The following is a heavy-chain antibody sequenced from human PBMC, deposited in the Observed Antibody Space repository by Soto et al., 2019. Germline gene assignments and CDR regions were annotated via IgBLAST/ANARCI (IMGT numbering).Heavy chain of an antibody. D-gene: IGHD2-2*02. V-gene: IGHV3-21*01. Sequence: PWGSLGFSGVCFVFSFSSYSINWVRQAQGKGLEWVSSISSRSDIYYADSVKGRFTISRDNAKNSVSLQMNSLRADDTAFYYCAREYTAWHLAYGLDVWGQGTTFTVSS. CDR3: AREYTAWHLAYGLDV. CDR1: VFSFSSYS. J-gene: IGHJ6*02. CDR2: ISSRSDI.